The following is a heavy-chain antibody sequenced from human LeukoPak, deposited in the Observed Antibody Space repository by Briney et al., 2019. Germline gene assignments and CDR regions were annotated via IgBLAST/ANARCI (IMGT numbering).Heavy chain of an antibody. CDR1: GFTFSDAW. V-gene: IGHV3-15*04. J-gene: IGHJ5*02. CDR3: TTYHSGWNTWFDP. CDR2: SVSMNNGGAT. D-gene: IGHD6-25*01. Sequence: PGGSLRLSCSASGFTFSDAWMNWVRQAPGKGLEWVGRSVSMNNGGATEYAAPVRGRFTISRVDSANTLYLEMNDLKPDDTGVYYCTTYHSGWNTWFDPWGAGTLVAVSS.